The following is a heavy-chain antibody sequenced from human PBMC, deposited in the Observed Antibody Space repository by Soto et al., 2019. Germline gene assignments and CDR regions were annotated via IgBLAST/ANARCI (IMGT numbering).Heavy chain of an antibody. CDR1: GFTVSSNY. V-gene: IGHV3-53*01. J-gene: IGHJ2*01. D-gene: IGHD2-15*01. Sequence: GGSLRLSCAASGFTVSSNYMSWVRQAPGKGLEWVSVIYSGGSTYYADSVKGRFTISRDNSKNTLYLQMNSLRAEDTAVYYCALGGYCSGGSCYGAYWYFDLWGRGTLVTVSS. CDR2: IYSGGST. CDR3: ALGGYCSGGSCYGAYWYFDL.